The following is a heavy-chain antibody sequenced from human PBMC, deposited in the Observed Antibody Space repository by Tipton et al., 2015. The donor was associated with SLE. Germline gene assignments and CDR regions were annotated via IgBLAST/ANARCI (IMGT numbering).Heavy chain of an antibody. CDR3: ARGGLGSDLRGSIYFGS. Sequence: TLSLTCTVSGYSISSGYYWAWIRQPPGKGLEWIASIYHSGSTFYNLSLKSRVTISADTSKNQLSLRLTSVTAADTAVYYCARGGLGSDLRGSIYFGSWGQGTLVTVSS. D-gene: IGHD7-27*01. J-gene: IGHJ4*02. V-gene: IGHV4-38-2*02. CDR1: GYSISSGYY. CDR2: IYHSGST.